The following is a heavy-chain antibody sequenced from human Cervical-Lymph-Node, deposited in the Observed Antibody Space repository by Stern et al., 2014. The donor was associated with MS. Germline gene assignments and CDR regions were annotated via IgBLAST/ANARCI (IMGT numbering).Heavy chain of an antibody. CDR2: IWYDGSDT. V-gene: IGHV3-33*01. Sequence: QVQLVESGGGVVQPGRSLRLSCAAFGFTFSSYGMHWVRQTPGKGLEWVAFIWYDGSDTYYADSVKGRFTISRDNSRNTLYLQMSSLRAEDTAVYYCARDRVQPYYFDYWGQGTLVTVSS. J-gene: IGHJ4*02. D-gene: IGHD6-13*01. CDR3: ARDRVQPYYFDY. CDR1: GFTFSSYG.